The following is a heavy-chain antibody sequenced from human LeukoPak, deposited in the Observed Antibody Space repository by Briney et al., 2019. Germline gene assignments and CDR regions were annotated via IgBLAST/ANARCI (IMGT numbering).Heavy chain of an antibody. V-gene: IGHV4-59*01. Sequence: SETLSLTCTVSSGSMSNYYWSWIRQPPGKGLEWIGYIYYSGSTNYNPSLKSRVTISVDTSKNQFSLKLSSVTAADTAVYYCARVALVGAKGLDPWGQGTLVTVSS. CDR2: IYYSGST. J-gene: IGHJ5*02. D-gene: IGHD1-26*01. CDR1: SGSMSNYY. CDR3: ARVALVGAKGLDP.